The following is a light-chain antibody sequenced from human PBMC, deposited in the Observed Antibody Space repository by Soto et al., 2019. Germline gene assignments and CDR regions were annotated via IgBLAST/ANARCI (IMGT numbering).Light chain of an antibody. Sequence: EIVLTQSPDTLSLSPGERATLFCRASQTLSINSLAWNQQKPGQAPRLLIYAASTRDTGIPDRFNGSGSGTDFALTINRLEPEDFAVYYCQQYDGAPLTFGPGTKVDVK. J-gene: IGKJ3*01. V-gene: IGKV3-20*01. CDR1: QTLSINS. CDR3: QQYDGAPLT. CDR2: AAS.